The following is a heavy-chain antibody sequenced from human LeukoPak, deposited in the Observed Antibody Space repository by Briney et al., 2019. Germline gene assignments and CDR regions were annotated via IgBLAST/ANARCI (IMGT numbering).Heavy chain of an antibody. V-gene: IGHV3-53*01. Sequence: GGSLRLSCAASGFTVSSNYMSWVRQAPGKGLEWVSVIDSVDGAYYADSVKVRFIISRENSKNTLYLQMNSLRAEDTAVYYCARGGMVATIENWGQGTLVTVSS. J-gene: IGHJ4*02. CDR1: GFTVSSNY. D-gene: IGHD5-12*01. CDR3: ARGGMVATIEN. CDR2: IDSVDGA.